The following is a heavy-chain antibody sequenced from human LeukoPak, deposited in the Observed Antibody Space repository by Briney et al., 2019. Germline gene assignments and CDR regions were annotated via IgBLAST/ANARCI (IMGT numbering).Heavy chain of an antibody. CDR1: GGSISSSSYY. CDR3: ARPGYHDAFDI. D-gene: IGHD3-16*02. Sequence: PSETLSLTCTVSGGSISSSSYYWGWIRQPPGKGLEWIGSIYYSGSTYYNPSLKSRVTISVDTSKNQFSLKLSSVTAADTAVYYCARPGYHDAFDIWGQGTMVTVSS. V-gene: IGHV4-39*07. J-gene: IGHJ3*02. CDR2: IYYSGST.